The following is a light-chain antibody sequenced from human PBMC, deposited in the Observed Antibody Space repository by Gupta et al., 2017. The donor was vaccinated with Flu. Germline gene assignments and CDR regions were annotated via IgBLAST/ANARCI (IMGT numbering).Light chain of an antibody. CDR3: SSYTSSSTHWV. V-gene: IGLV2-14*01. CDR1: SSDVGGYNY. J-gene: IGLJ3*02. CDR2: EVS. Sequence: QSALTQPASVSGSPGQSITISCTGTSSDVGGYNYVSWYQQHPGKAPKLMIYEVSNRPSGLSNRFSGSKSGNTASLTIPGLQAEDEADYYCSSYTSSSTHWVFGGGTKLTVL.